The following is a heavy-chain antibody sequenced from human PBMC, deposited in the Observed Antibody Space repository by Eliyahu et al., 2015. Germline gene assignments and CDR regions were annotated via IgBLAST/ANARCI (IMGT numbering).Heavy chain of an antibody. CDR3: ARENSVGATFDY. J-gene: IGHJ4*02. CDR1: GFSXSTSGVG. V-gene: IGHV2-5*02. Sequence: QITLKESGPTLVKPTQTLTLTCTFSGFSXSTSGVGVGWIRQPPGKALEWLALIYWDDDKRYSPSLKSRLTITKDTSKNQVVLTMTNMDPVDTATYYCARENSVGATFDYWGQGTLVTVSS. CDR2: IYWDDDK. D-gene: IGHD1-26*01.